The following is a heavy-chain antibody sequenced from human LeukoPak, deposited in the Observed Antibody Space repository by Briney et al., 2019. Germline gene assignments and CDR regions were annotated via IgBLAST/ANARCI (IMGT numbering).Heavy chain of an antibody. D-gene: IGHD2-15*01. CDR2: IYYSGST. V-gene: IGHV4-30-4*01. Sequence: PSQTRSLTCTVSGGSISSGDSYWGWIRHPPGKGLEWIGYIYYSGSTYYNPSRKSRVTISVETSKNQFSLKLSSVTAADTAVYYCARAPHICSGGSCYYYYGMDVWGQGTTVTVSS. CDR3: ARAPHICSGGSCYYYYGMDV. J-gene: IGHJ6*02. CDR1: GGSISSGDSY.